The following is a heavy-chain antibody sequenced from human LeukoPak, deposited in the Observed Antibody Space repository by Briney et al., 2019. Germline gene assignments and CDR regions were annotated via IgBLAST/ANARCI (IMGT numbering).Heavy chain of an antibody. J-gene: IGHJ4*02. CDR2: ISAYNGNT. CDR1: GYTFTSYG. CDR3: ARQYSSSLRGSFDY. D-gene: IGHD6-13*01. Sequence: ASVKVSCKASGYTFTSYGISWVRQAPGQGLEWMGWISAYNGNTNYAQKLQVRVTMTTDTSTSTAYMELRSLGSDDTAVYYCARQYSSSLRGSFDYWGQGTLVTVSS. V-gene: IGHV1-18*01.